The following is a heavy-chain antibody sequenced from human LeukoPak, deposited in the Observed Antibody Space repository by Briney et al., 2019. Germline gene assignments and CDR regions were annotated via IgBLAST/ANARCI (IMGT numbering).Heavy chain of an antibody. Sequence: SVKVSCKASGFTFTSSAMQWVRQARGQRPEWIGWIVVGSGNTNYAQKFQERVTITRDMSTSTAYMELSSLRSEDTAVYYCAARYSYRTFDYYGMDVWGQGTTVTVSS. V-gene: IGHV1-58*02. CDR1: GFTFTSSA. D-gene: IGHD5-18*01. CDR2: IVVGSGNT. J-gene: IGHJ6*02. CDR3: AARYSYRTFDYYGMDV.